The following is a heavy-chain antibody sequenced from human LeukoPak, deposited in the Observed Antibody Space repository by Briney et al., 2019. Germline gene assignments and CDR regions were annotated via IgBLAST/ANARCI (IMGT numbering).Heavy chain of an antibody. V-gene: IGHV3-23*01. CDR1: GFTFSSYA. D-gene: IGHD2-15*01. Sequence: GGSLRLSCAASGFTFSSYAMSWVRQAPGKGLEWVSAISGSGGSTYCADSVKGRFTISRDNSKNTLYLQMNSLRAEDTAVYYCAKIGSVVAATSSFDYWGQGTLVTVSS. J-gene: IGHJ4*02. CDR2: ISGSGGST. CDR3: AKIGSVVAATSSFDY.